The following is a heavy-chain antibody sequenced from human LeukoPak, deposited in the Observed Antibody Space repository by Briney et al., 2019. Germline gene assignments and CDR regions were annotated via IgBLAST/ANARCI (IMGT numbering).Heavy chain of an antibody. CDR3: TSTRVAAAGTFDP. J-gene: IGHJ5*02. D-gene: IGHD6-13*01. V-gene: IGHV3-73*01. CDR1: GFTFSGSA. CDR2: IRSKANSYAT. Sequence: SGGSLRLSCAASGFTFSGSAMHWVRQASGKGLEWVGCIRSKANSYATAYAASVKGRFTISRDDSKNTAYLQMNSLKTEDTAVYYCTSTRVAAAGTFDPWGQGTLVTVSS.